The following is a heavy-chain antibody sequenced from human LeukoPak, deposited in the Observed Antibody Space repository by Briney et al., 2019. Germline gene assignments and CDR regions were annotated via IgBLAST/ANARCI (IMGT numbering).Heavy chain of an antibody. Sequence: WETLSLTCAVYGGSFSGYYWSWIRQPPGKGLEWIGEINHSGSTNYNPSLKSRVTISVDTSKNQFSLKLSSVTAADTAVYYCARDRRNDYDTLTGYYYYYMDVWGKGTTVTVSS. J-gene: IGHJ6*03. CDR3: ARDRRNDYDTLTGYYYYYMDV. CDR2: INHSGST. D-gene: IGHD3-9*01. V-gene: IGHV4-34*01. CDR1: GGSFSGYY.